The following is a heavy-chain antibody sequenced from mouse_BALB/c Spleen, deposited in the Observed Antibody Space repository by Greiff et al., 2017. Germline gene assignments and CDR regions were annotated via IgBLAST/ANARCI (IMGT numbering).Heavy chain of an antibody. V-gene: IGHV2-6-7*01. CDR2: IWGDGST. D-gene: IGHD2-14*01. CDR3: ARVDRYDRTWFAY. Sequence: QVQLKESGPGLVAPSQSLSITCTVSGFSLTGYGVNWVRQPPGKGLEWLGLIWGDGSTDYNSALKSRLSISKDNSKSQVFLKMNSLQTDDTARYDCARVDRYDRTWFAYWGQGALVTVAA. CDR1: GFSLTGYG. J-gene: IGHJ3*01.